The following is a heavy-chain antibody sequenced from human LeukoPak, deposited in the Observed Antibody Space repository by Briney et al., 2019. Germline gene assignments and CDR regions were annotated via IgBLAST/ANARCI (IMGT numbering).Heavy chain of an antibody. Sequence: SETLSLTCTVSGGSISSYYWSWIRQPAGKGLEWIGRIYTSGSTNYNPSLKSRVTMSVDTSKNQFSLKLSSVTAADTAVYYCARSQYEAWIQLWLFDYWGQGTLVTVSS. J-gene: IGHJ4*02. V-gene: IGHV4-4*07. CDR3: ARSQYEAWIQLWLFDY. CDR1: GGSISSYY. D-gene: IGHD5-18*01. CDR2: IYTSGST.